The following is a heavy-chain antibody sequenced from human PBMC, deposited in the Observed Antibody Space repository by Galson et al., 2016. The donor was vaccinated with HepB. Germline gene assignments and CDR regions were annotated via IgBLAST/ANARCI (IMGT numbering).Heavy chain of an antibody. V-gene: IGHV3-72*01. CDR1: GFSFSDHY. Sequence: SLRLSCAASGFSFSDHYMDWVRQAPGKGLEWVGRIRDKAHSNTTEYAASVKGRFTISRDGSKTSLYLQLTSLNGEDTAVYYCTTLTGSKSGFDYWGQGTLVTVSS. CDR2: IRDKAHSNTT. J-gene: IGHJ4*02. D-gene: IGHD3-9*01. CDR3: TTLTGSKSGFDY.